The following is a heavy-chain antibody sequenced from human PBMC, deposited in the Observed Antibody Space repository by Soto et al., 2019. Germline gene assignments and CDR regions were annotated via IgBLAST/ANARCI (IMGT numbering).Heavy chain of an antibody. J-gene: IGHJ4*02. CDR2: IIPIFGTT. Sequence: SVKVSCKASGGTFSNHVINCVRQAPGQGLEWMGEIIPIFGTTNYAQEFQGRVTVTADETTTTAYMELSSLRSEDTAVYYCARAQGSGFLVSWGQGTLVTVSS. CDR3: ARAQGSGFLVS. V-gene: IGHV1-69*13. CDR1: GGTFSNHV. D-gene: IGHD3-10*01.